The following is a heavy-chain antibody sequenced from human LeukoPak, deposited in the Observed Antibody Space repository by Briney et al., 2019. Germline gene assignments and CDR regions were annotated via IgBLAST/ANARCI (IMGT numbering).Heavy chain of an antibody. Sequence: GGSLRLSCAASGFTFSDHYMDWVRQAPGKGLEWVGRSRNKAISYTTEYAASVKGRFTISRDDSKNSLYLQMNSLTTEDTAVYYCARVIKLSSGYWFDSWGRGTLVTVSS. CDR1: GFTFSDHY. D-gene: IGHD2-15*01. CDR2: SRNKAISYTT. V-gene: IGHV3-72*01. CDR3: ARVIKLSSGYWFDS. J-gene: IGHJ5*01.